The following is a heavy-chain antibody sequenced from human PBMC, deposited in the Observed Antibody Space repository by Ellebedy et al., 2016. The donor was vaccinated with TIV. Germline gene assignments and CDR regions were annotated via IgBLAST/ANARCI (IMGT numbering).Heavy chain of an antibody. CDR2: IFHSGST. J-gene: IGHJ5*02. CDR1: GASISSNSYF. D-gene: IGHD3-22*01. V-gene: IGHV4-39*07. Sequence: GSLRLXCTVSGASISSNSYFWGWIRQPPGKGLEWIGSIFHSGSTDYNPSLKSRVTMSVDTSKNQFSLRMTSVTAADTAVYYCARDISMVVRRFDPWGQGTLVTVSS. CDR3: ARDISMVVRRFDP.